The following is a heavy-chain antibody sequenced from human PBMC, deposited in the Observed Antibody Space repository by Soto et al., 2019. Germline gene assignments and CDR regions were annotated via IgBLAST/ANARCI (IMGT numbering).Heavy chain of an antibody. J-gene: IGHJ2*01. V-gene: IGHV3-13*05. Sequence: GGSLRLSCAASGFTFSSYDMHWVRQATGKGLEWVSAIGTAGDPYYPGSVKGRYTISRENAKNSLYLQVNSLRAGDTAVYYCARVSVDYGDYGVYWYFDLWGRGTLVTVSS. D-gene: IGHD4-17*01. CDR1: GFTFSSYD. CDR3: ARVSVDYGDYGVYWYFDL. CDR2: IGTAGDP.